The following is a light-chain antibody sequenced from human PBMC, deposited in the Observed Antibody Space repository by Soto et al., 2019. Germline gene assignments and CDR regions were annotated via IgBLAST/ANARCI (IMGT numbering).Light chain of an antibody. Sequence: EIVLTQSPGTLSLSPGERATLSCRASQSVRSGYLAWFQQKPGQAPGLLIHGASTRATGIPDRFSGSGSGTDFTLTISSLEPEDFALYYCQQHINWPLTFGGGTKVEIK. CDR2: GAS. CDR3: QQHINWPLT. V-gene: IGKV3D-20*02. CDR1: QSVRSGY. J-gene: IGKJ4*01.